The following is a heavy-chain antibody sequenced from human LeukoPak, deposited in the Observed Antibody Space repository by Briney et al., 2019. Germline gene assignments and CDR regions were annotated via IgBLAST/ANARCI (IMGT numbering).Heavy chain of an antibody. CDR1: GFXFSSYA. Sequence: GGSLRLSCAASGFXFSSYAMSWVRQAPGKGREWVSAISGSGGSTYYADSVKGRFTISRDNSKNTLYLQMNSLRAEDTAVYYCAKGDYYDSSGYYLNWFDPWGQGTLVTVSS. CDR2: ISGSGGST. D-gene: IGHD3-22*01. J-gene: IGHJ5*02. V-gene: IGHV3-23*01. CDR3: AKGDYYDSSGYYLNWFDP.